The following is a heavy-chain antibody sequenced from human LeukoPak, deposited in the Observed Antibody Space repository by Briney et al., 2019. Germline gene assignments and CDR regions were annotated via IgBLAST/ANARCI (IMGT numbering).Heavy chain of an antibody. V-gene: IGHV3-20*04. CDR2: INLDGGNS. J-gene: IGHJ3*02. D-gene: IGHD6-13*01. Sequence: GRSVSLSCLAYGSTFSSYEMNSVRQAPGEGMEFLSCINLDGGNSVYTVSGKGRFTISRDNAKNSLYLQMNSLRAEDTALYYCARARIAAAGYDAFDIWGQGTMVTVSS. CDR3: ARARIAAAGYDAFDI. CDR1: GSTFSSYE.